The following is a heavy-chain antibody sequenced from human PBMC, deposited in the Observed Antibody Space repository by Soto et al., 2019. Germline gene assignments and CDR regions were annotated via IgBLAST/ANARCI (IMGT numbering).Heavy chain of an antibody. CDR3: ASYDSSGWNNLDY. D-gene: IGHD6-19*01. CDR1: GGSFSGYY. J-gene: IGHJ4*02. Sequence: PSETLSLTCAVYGGSFSGYYWSWIRQPPGKGLEWIGEINHSGSTNYNPSLKSRVTISVDTSKNQFSLKLSSVTAADTAVYYCASYDSSGWNNLDYWGQGTLVTVSS. V-gene: IGHV4-34*01. CDR2: INHSGST.